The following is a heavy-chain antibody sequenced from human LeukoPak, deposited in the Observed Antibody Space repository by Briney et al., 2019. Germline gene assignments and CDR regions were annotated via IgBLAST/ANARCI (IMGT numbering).Heavy chain of an antibody. D-gene: IGHD3-3*01. CDR3: ARAARDTIFGVVTAFDP. CDR1: GGSISSYY. Sequence: PSETLSLTCTVSGGSISSYYWSWIRQPPGKGLEWIGNVYYSGSTNYNPSLKSRVTISVDTSKNQFSLKLSSVTAADTAVYYCARAARDTIFGVVTAFDPWGQGTLVTVSS. CDR2: VYYSGST. V-gene: IGHV4-59*01. J-gene: IGHJ5*02.